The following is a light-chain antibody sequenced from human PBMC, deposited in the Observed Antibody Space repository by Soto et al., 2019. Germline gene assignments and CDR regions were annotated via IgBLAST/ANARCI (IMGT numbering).Light chain of an antibody. J-gene: IGKJ1*01. CDR2: GAS. V-gene: IGKV3D-15*01. Sequence: VMTQSPDTLSASPGERVSLSCRASQSVSSRSLAWYQQKPGQAPRLLISGASSRAADIPDRFSGSGSGTEFTLTISSLQSEDFAVYYCQQYNNWPQTFGQGTKVDIK. CDR3: QQYNNWPQT. CDR1: QSVSSRS.